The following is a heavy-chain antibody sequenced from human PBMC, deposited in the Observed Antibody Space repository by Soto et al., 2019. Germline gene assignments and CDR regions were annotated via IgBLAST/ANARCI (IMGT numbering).Heavy chain of an antibody. CDR1: GFTVSGDS. CDR2: IYSGGYT. J-gene: IGHJ3*02. Sequence: EVQLVESGGGLIQPGGSLRLSCAASGFTVSGDSMIWVRQAPGKGLEWVSVIYSGGYTYYADSAKGRFTISRENAKNTLYLQMNSMRAEDTAVYYCARERTYDAFDIWGQGTMVTVSS. V-gene: IGHV3-53*01. CDR3: ARERTYDAFDI.